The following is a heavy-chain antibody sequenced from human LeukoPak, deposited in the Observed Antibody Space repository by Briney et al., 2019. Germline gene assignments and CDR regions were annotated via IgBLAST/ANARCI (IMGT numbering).Heavy chain of an antibody. CDR1: GGSFSGYY. CDR2: INHSGGT. V-gene: IGHV4-34*01. Sequence: PSETLSLTCAVYGGSFSGYYWSWIRQPPGKGLEWIGEINHSGGTNYNPSLKSRVTISVDTSKNQFSLKMTSVTAADTAFYFCARSEINDYMNYWGQGMPVTVSS. D-gene: IGHD4-11*01. CDR3: ARSEINDYMNY. J-gene: IGHJ4*02.